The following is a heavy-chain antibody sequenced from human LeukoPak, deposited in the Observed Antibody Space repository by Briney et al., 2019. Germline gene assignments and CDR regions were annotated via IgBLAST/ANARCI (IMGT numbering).Heavy chain of an antibody. Sequence: GESLKISCKGSGYSFTNYWIGWVRQMPGKGLEWMGIIYPGDSDTRYSPSFQGQVTVSADKSISTAYLQWSSLKASDTAMYYCARLSGYYDGVSAFDIWGQGTMVTVSS. CDR2: IYPGDSDT. V-gene: IGHV5-51*01. CDR1: GYSFTNYW. CDR3: ARLSGYYDGVSAFDI. J-gene: IGHJ3*02. D-gene: IGHD3-22*01.